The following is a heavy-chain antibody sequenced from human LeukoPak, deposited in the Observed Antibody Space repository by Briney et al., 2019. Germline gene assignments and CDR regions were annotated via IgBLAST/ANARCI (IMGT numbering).Heavy chain of an antibody. J-gene: IGHJ4*02. V-gene: IGHV4-4*07. CDR2: IVPSGTT. CDR3: AKEGAAPGPDFDY. Sequence: SETLSLTCTVSGASIRHYYLSWIRQPAGKGLEWIGRIVPSGTTNYNPSLKSRVTMSVDTSKNQFSLKVSYVAAADAAVYYCAKEGAAPGPDFDYWGQGTLVIVSS. D-gene: IGHD6-13*01. CDR1: GASIRHYY.